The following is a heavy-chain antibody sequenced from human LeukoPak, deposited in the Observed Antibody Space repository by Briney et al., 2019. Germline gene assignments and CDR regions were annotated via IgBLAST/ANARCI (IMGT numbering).Heavy chain of an antibody. V-gene: IGHV3-21*01. CDR3: ARDDYDILTGATGYFDY. D-gene: IGHD3-9*01. J-gene: IGHJ4*02. Sequence: GGALRLSCAASGFTFSSYSMNWVRQAAGNGLEWVSSISSSSSYIYYADSVKGRFTISRDNAKNSLYLQMNSLRAEDTAVYYCARDDYDILTGATGYFDYWGQGTLVTVSS. CDR2: ISSSSSYI. CDR1: GFTFSSYS.